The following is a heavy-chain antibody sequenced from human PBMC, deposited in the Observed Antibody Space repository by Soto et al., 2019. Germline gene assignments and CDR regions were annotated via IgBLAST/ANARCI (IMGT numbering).Heavy chain of an antibody. D-gene: IGHD6-19*01. CDR3: ARHKSVAYWYFDL. CDR1: GGSISSYY. J-gene: IGHJ2*01. CDR2: IYYSGST. Sequence: QVQLQESGPGLVKPSETLSLTCTVSGGSISSYYWSWIRQPPGKGLEWIGYIYYSGSTNYNPSLKSRVTISVDTSKNQFSLKLSSVTAADTAVYYCARHKSVAYWYFDLWGRGTLVTVSS. V-gene: IGHV4-59*08.